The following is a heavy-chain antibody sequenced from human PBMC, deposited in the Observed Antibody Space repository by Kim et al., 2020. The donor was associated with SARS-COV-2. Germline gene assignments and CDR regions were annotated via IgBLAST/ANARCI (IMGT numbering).Heavy chain of an antibody. D-gene: IGHD3-10*01. CDR1: GFTFSSYS. V-gene: IGHV3-21*01. J-gene: IGHJ4*02. Sequence: GSLRLSCAASGFTFSSYSMNWVRQAPGKGLEWVSSISSSSSYIYYADSVKGRFTISRDNAKNSLYLQMNSLRAEDTAVYYCARESGYYGSGSNWGQGTLVTVSS. CDR2: ISSSSSYI. CDR3: ARESGYYGSGSN.